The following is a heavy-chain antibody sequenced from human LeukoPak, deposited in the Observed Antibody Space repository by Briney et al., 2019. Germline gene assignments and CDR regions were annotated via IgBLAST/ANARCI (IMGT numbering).Heavy chain of an antibody. CDR1: GFTFSSYA. Sequence: PGGSLRLSCAASGFTFSSYAMSWVRQAPGKGLEWVSNISGGDGRTYYADSVKGRFTISRDNSKNTLYLQMNSLRAEDTAVYYCAKVYDILTGYRPFDYWGQGTLVTVSS. V-gene: IGHV3-23*01. CDR3: AKVYDILTGYRPFDY. CDR2: ISGGDGRT. J-gene: IGHJ4*02. D-gene: IGHD3-9*01.